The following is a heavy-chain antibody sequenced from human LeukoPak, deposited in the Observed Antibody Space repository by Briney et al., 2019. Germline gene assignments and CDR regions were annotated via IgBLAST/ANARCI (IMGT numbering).Heavy chain of an antibody. D-gene: IGHD5-18*01. CDR1: GFTFSSYS. V-gene: IGHV3-74*01. CDR2: INEDGTSA. Sequence: PGGSLRLSCAASGFTFSSYSMNWVRQAPGKGLVWVAHINEDGTSASHADSVKGRFTISRDNAKNTLYLQMNSLTVEDTAVYYCARVPTNSYGFGQWGQGSLVTVSS. J-gene: IGHJ4*02. CDR3: ARVPTNSYGFGQ.